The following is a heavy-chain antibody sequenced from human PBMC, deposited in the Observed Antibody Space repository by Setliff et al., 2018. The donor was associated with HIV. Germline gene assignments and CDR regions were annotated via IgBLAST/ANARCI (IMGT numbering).Heavy chain of an antibody. Sequence: ASVKVSCKTSGCTFTNYAMHWVRQAPGQSLEWMGWINGGNGNTKYSEKFKGRVTITRDIFASTASMELSSLRSEDTAVYYCARAGSGWPFDFWGQGTLVTVSS. CDR1: GCTFTNYA. V-gene: IGHV1-3*01. J-gene: IGHJ4*02. CDR3: ARAGSGWPFDF. D-gene: IGHD6-19*01. CDR2: INGGNGNT.